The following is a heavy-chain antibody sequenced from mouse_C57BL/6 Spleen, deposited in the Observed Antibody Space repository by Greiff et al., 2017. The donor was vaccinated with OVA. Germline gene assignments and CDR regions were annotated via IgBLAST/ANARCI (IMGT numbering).Heavy chain of an antibody. V-gene: IGHV5-16*01. CDR3: ARGYRYFDY. J-gene: IGHJ2*01. CDR2: INYDGSST. D-gene: IGHD2-12*01. Sequence: EVMLVESEGGLVQPGSSMKLSCTASGFTFSDYYMAWVRQVPEKGLEWVANINYDGSSTYYLDSLKSRFIISRDNAKNILYLQMSSLKSEDTATYYCARGYRYFDYWGQGTTLTVSS. CDR1: GFTFSDYY.